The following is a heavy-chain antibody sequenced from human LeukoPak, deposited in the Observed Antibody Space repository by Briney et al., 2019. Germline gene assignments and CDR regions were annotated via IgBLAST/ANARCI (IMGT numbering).Heavy chain of an antibody. CDR1: GFTFSSYG. V-gene: IGHV3-48*01. J-gene: IGHJ4*02. D-gene: IGHD2/OR15-2a*01. Sequence: GGSLRLSCAASGFTFSSYGMHWVRQAPGKGLEWVSYITSSSSTIYYADSVKGRFTMSRDNAENSLYLQMNSLRAEDTAVYYCARNFDSWGQGTLVTVSS. CDR2: ITSSSSTI. CDR3: ARNFDS.